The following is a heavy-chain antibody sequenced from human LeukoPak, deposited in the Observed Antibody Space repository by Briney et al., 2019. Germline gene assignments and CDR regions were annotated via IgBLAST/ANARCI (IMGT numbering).Heavy chain of an antibody. CDR3: VRDRYCTTTSCFFDY. D-gene: IGHD2-2*01. CDR2: IYPGDSES. CDR1: GYSFTNYW. J-gene: IGHJ4*02. V-gene: IGHV5-51*01. Sequence: GEPLNTSCKGSGYSFTNYWIGWVRQLPGKGLKWIGIIYPGDSESSYSPSFQAQVPISADKSISTAYLQWSSLKASDTAMYYCVRDRYCTTTSCFFDYWGQGTLVTVPS.